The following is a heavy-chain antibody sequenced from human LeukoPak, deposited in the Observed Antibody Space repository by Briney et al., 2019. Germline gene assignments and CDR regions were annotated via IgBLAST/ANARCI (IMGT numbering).Heavy chain of an antibody. D-gene: IGHD1-26*01. CDR2: ISSNSGSF. Sequence: PGGSLRLSCAASGFIFSSYWMHWVRQAPGKGLEWVSGISSNSGSFGYADSVKGRFIISRDNAKKSLYLQMNSLGPEDTALYFCASSGGTGNYYESPFDVWGQGTLVTVSS. CDR1: GFIFSSYW. J-gene: IGHJ4*02. CDR3: ASSGGTGNYYESPFDV. V-gene: IGHV3-9*01.